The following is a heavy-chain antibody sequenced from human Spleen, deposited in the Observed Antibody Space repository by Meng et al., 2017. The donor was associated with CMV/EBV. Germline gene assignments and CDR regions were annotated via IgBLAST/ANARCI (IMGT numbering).Heavy chain of an antibody. V-gene: IGHV1-69*05. CDR2: IMPIFGTT. J-gene: IGHJ4*02. CDR3: AREGPDRAVEN. CDR1: GYTFTSYG. Sequence: SVKVSCKASGYTFTSYGISWVRQAPGQGLEWMGGIMPIFGTTNYAQKFQDRVTITTDESTSTAYMELSSLRSEDTAIYYCAREGPDRAVENWGQGTLVTVSS. D-gene: IGHD6-19*01.